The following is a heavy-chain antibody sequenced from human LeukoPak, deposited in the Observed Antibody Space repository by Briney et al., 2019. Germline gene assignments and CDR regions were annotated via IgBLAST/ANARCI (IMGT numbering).Heavy chain of an antibody. CDR1: GFSFSRYE. CDR2: ISRSGDTI. CDR3: ARDYASDY. Sequence: GGSLRLSCAASGFSFSRYEMNWVRQAPGKGLEWVSYISRSGDTIYFADSVKGRFTISRDNAKNSLYLQMSSLRAEDTAVYYCARDYASDYWGQGTLVTVSS. D-gene: IGHD3-10*01. V-gene: IGHV3-48*03. J-gene: IGHJ4*02.